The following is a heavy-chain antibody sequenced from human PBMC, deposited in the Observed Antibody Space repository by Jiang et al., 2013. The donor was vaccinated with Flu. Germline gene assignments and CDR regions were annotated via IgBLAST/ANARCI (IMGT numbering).Heavy chain of an antibody. CDR1: GGTISGYV. CDR2: IIPMFGTT. CDR3: ARDSSSEAYPLLLYYFDL. D-gene: IGHD2-15*01. V-gene: IGHV1-69*01. J-gene: IGHJ2*01. Sequence: SGAEVKEPGSSMKVSCKASGGTISGYVISWVRQAPGQGLEWMGGIIPMFGTTNYAQTFGGRVTITADESTSTVYLELSRLTSEDTAVYYCARDSSSEAYPLLLYYFDLWGRGTLVTVSS.